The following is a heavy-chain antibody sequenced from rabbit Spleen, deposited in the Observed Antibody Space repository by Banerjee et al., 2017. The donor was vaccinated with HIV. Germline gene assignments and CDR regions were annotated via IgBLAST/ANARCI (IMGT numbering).Heavy chain of an antibody. CDR2: MNTVSGNA. Sequence: QEQLVESGGGLVKPEGSLTLTCTASGFSCYYKCVMCWVRQAPGKGLQWIGCMNTVSGNAVYATWAKGRFPISRPSSTTVALRMTSLTAADTATYFCARDLADVIGWNLDLWGQGTLVTVS. D-gene: IGHD1-1*01. J-gene: IGHJ4*01. V-gene: IGHV1S45*01. CDR3: ARDLADVIGWNLDL. CDR1: GFSCYYKCV.